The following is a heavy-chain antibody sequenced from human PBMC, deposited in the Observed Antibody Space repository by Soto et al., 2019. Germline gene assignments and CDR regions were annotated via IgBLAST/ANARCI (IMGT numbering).Heavy chain of an antibody. Sequence: EVQLLESGGGLVQPGGSLRLSCEASGFTFGSHAMIWVRQAPGKGLEWVSAISGSGGSAYYADSVKGRFTISRDNSINTLYLQMNSLRAEYAALYYCAKEPYSDFWSAYYYFDYWGKGTLVTVSS. V-gene: IGHV3-23*01. CDR1: GFTFGSHA. D-gene: IGHD3-3*01. CDR2: ISGSGGSA. CDR3: AKEPYSDFWSAYYYFDY. J-gene: IGHJ4*02.